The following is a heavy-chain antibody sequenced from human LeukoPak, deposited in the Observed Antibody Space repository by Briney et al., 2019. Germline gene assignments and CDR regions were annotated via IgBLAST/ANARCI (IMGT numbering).Heavy chain of an antibody. V-gene: IGHV1-2*02. J-gene: IGHJ4*02. CDR2: INPNSGGT. D-gene: IGHD2-2*01. CDR1: GYTFTGYY. CDR3: ARPSIVVVPAASFDY. Sequence: ASVKVSCKASGYTFTGYYMHWVRQAPGQGLEWMGWINPNSGGTNYAQKFQGRVTMTRDTSISTAYMELSRPRSDDTAVYYCARPSIVVVPAASFDYWGQGTLVTVSS.